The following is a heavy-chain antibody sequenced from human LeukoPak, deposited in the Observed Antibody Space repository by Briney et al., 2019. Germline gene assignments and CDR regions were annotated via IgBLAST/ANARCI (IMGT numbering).Heavy chain of an antibody. V-gene: IGHV4-59*08. J-gene: IGHJ4*02. D-gene: IGHD1-26*01. CDR3: ARQANSGSYSDY. Sequence: KASETLSLTCTVSGGSISSYYWSWIRQPPGKGLEWIGYIYYSGSTNYNPSLKSRVTISVDTSKNQFSLKLSSVTAADTAVYYCARQANSGSYSDYWGQGTLVTVSS. CDR1: GGSISSYY. CDR2: IYYSGST.